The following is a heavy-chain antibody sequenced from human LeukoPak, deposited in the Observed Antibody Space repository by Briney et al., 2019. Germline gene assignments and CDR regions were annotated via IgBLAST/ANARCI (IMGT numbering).Heavy chain of an antibody. J-gene: IGHJ4*02. CDR1: GGSISSGGYY. V-gene: IGHV4-31*03. D-gene: IGHD5-12*01. CDR2: IYYSRST. CDR3: ARDRGSLATMFDY. Sequence: SQTLSLTCTVSGGSISSGGYYWSWIRQHPGKGLEWIGYIYYSRSTYYNPSLKSRVTISVDTSKNQFSLKLSSVTAADTAVYYCARDRGSLATMFDYWGRGTLVTVSS.